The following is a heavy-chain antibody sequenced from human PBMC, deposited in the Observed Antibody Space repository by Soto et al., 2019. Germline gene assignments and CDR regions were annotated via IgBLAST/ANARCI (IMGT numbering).Heavy chain of an antibody. V-gene: IGHV1-69*01. CDR1: GGTFRRDA. CDR3: ARDYTT. D-gene: IGHD1-1*01. Sequence: QVQLVQSGAEVKKPGSSVKVSCKAAGGTFRRDAFSWVRQAPGQGLEWMGGILPMFSTGNNAQRFQDRVTITADESTSTVYMELSSLRTEDTAMYYCARDYTTWGQGTRVTVSS. CDR2: ILPMFSTG. J-gene: IGHJ4*02.